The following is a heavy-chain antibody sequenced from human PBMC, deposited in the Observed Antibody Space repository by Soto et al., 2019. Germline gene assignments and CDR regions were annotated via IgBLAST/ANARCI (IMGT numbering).Heavy chain of an antibody. CDR2: ISGSSSNI. CDR1: GFTFSSYS. D-gene: IGHD2-2*01. Sequence: GGSLRLSCAASGFTFSSYSMNWVRQAPGKGLEWISYISGSSSNIYHADSVKGRFTISRDNAKNSLYLQMNSLRAEDTAVYYCARGIPAAEWGQGTLVTVS. V-gene: IGHV3-48*01. CDR3: ARGIPAAE. J-gene: IGHJ4*02.